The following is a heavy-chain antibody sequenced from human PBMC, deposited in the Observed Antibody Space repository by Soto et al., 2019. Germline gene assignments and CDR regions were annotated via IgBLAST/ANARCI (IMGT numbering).Heavy chain of an antibody. CDR3: ARDKREMGQQWLIYFDY. CDR2: ISYDGSNK. D-gene: IGHD6-19*01. Sequence: LRLSCAASGFTFSSYAMHWVRQAPGKGLEWVAVISYDGSNKYYADSVKGRFTISRDNSKNTLYLQMNSLRAEDTAVYYCARDKREMGQQWLIYFDYWGQGTLVTVSS. V-gene: IGHV3-30-3*01. J-gene: IGHJ4*02. CDR1: GFTFSSYA.